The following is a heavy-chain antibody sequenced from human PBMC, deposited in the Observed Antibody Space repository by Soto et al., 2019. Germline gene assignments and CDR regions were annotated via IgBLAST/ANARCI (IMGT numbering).Heavy chain of an antibody. CDR3: ARRSYFHYGMDV. J-gene: IGHJ6*02. CDR2: IYYSGST. Sequence: PSETLSLTCTVSGGSISSSSYYWGWIRQPPGEGLEWIGSIYYSGSTYYNPSLKSRVTVSVDTSKNQFSLKLSSVTAADTAVYYCARRSYFHYGMDVWGQGTTVTVSS. V-gene: IGHV4-39*01. D-gene: IGHD2-21*01. CDR1: GGSISSSSYY.